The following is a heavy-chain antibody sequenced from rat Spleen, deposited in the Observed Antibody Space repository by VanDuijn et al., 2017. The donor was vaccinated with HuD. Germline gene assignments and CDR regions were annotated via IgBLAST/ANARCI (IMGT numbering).Heavy chain of an antibody. CDR1: GFTFSNYG. CDR3: ARGDYYYDGYYLHVMDA. CDR2: ISLSGGST. Sequence: EVQLVESGGGLVQPGRSLKLSCVASGFTFSNYGMHWIRPAPTRGLEWVASISLSGGSTYYRDSVKGRFTTPRDNTKSTLYLQMNSLRSEDTATYYCARGDYYYDGYYLHVMDAWGQGASVTVSS. J-gene: IGHJ4*01. D-gene: IGHD1-12*03. V-gene: IGHV5-19*01.